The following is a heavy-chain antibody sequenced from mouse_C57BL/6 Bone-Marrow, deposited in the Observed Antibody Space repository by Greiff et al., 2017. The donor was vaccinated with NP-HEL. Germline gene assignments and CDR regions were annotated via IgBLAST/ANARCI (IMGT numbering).Heavy chain of an antibody. D-gene: IGHD1-1*01. J-gene: IGHJ2*01. CDR1: GYSITSGYY. CDR2: ISYAGSN. V-gene: IGHV3-6*01. CDR3: AKDPHYYYGSGY. Sequence: EVQLQQSGPGLVKPSQSLSLTCSVTGYSITSGYYWNWIRQFPGNQLEWMGYISYAGSNKSNPSPNNRTSITRESFKNQVFLKLNSVTTEDTATYYRAKDPHYYYGSGYGGKGTTLTVSS.